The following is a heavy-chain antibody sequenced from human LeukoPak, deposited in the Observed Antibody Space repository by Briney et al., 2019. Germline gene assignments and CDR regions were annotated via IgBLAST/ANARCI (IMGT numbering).Heavy chain of an antibody. CDR2: TYYRSKWYN. J-gene: IGHJ6*02. V-gene: IGHV6-1*01. D-gene: IGHD2-15*01. CDR1: GDSVSSNSAA. CDR3: ARDLGTPKRCSGGSRYVTFLDYYYGMDV. Sequence: SQTLSLTCAISGDSVSSNSAAWNWIRQSPSRGLEWLGRTYYRSKWYNDYAVSVKSRITINPDTSKNQFSLQLNSVTPEDTAVYYCARDLGTPKRCSGGSRYVTFLDYYYGMDVWGQGATVTVSS.